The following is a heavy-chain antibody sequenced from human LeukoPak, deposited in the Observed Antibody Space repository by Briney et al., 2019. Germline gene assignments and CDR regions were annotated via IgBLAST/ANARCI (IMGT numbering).Heavy chain of an antibody. CDR2: ISGSGGST. Sequence: GGSLRLSCAASGFTFSSYAMSWVRQTPGKGLEWVSAISGSGGSTYYADSVKGRFTISRDNSKNTLYLQMNSLRAEDTAVYYCAKDRWTTVTTWLFDYWGQGTLVTVSS. J-gene: IGHJ4*02. CDR3: AKDRWTTVTTWLFDY. CDR1: GFTFSSYA. D-gene: IGHD4-17*01. V-gene: IGHV3-23*01.